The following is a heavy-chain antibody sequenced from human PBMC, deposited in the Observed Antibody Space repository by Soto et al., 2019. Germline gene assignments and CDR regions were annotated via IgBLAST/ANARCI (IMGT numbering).Heavy chain of an antibody. CDR3: AKEEYYGSGSPIPFDY. J-gene: IGHJ4*02. Sequence: GGSLRLSCAASGFTFSSYAMSWVRQAPGKGLEWVSAISGSGGSTYYADSVKGRFTISRDNSKNTLYLQMNSLRAEDTAVYYCAKEEYYGSGSPIPFDYWGQGTLVTVSS. CDR2: ISGSGGST. D-gene: IGHD3-10*01. CDR1: GFTFSSYA. V-gene: IGHV3-23*01.